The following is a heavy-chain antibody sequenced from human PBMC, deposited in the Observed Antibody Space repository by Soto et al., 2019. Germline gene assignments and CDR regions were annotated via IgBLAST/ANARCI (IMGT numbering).Heavy chain of an antibody. CDR1: GFTFSSYA. V-gene: IGHV3-23*01. J-gene: IGHJ4*02. CDR3: AKFAGRVYYDSSGYYAH. D-gene: IGHD3-22*01. Sequence: EGSLRLSCAASGFTFSSYAMSWVRQAPGKGLEWVSAISGSGGSTYYADSVKGRFTISRDNSKNTLYLQMNSLRAEDTAVYYCAKFAGRVYYDSSGYYAHWGQGTLVTVSS. CDR2: ISGSGGST.